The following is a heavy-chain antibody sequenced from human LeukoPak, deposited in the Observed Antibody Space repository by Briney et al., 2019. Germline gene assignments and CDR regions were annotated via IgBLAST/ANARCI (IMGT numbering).Heavy chain of an antibody. V-gene: IGHV4-39*01. J-gene: IGHJ5*02. D-gene: IGHD3-10*01. CDR3: ARRRFGDPGADP. Sequence: SETLSLTCTVSGGSISNNNYYWGWIRQPPGKGLEWIGTMYYSGSTYYNPSLKSRVTISVDTSKNQFSLKLSSVTAADTAVYYCARRRFGDPGADPWGQGTLVTVSS. CDR2: MYYSGST. CDR1: GGSISNNNYY.